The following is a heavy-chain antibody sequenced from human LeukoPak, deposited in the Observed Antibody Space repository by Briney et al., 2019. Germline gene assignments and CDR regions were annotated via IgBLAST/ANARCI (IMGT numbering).Heavy chain of an antibody. CDR1: GYTFTGYY. Sequence: ASVKVSCKASGYTFTGYYVHWVRQVPGQGLEWMGWINPNSSATNFPQKFQGRVTLTRDTSITTAYMELSRLRSDDTAVYFCARDREITTRPGGWFDPWGQGTLVTVSS. J-gene: IGHJ5*02. D-gene: IGHD6-6*01. V-gene: IGHV1-2*02. CDR2: INPNSSAT. CDR3: ARDREITTRPGGWFDP.